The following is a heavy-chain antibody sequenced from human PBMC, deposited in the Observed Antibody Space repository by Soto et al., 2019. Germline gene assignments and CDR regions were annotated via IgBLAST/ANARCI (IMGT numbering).Heavy chain of an antibody. V-gene: IGHV3-30*18. D-gene: IGHD1-26*01. CDR2: ISYDGSNK. CDR3: AKVMEGATSPFDY. J-gene: IGHJ4*02. CDR1: GFTFSSYG. Sequence: GGSLRLSCAASGFTFSSYGMHWVRQAPGKGLEWVAVISYDGSNKYYADSVKGRFTISRDNSKNTLYLQMNSLRAEDTAAYYCAKVMEGATSPFDYWGQGTLVTAPQ.